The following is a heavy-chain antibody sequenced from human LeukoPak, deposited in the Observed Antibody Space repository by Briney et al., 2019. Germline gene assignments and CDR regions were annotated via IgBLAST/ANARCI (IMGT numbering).Heavy chain of an antibody. CDR1: GGSISSYY. J-gene: IGHJ4*02. V-gene: IGHV4-59*08. CDR3: ARRIAAADAFDY. D-gene: IGHD6-13*01. CDR2: IYYSGST. Sequence: PSETLSLTCTVSGGSISSYYWSWTRQPPGKGLEWIAYIYYSGSTNYNPSLKSRVTISVDTSKNQFSLKLSSVTAADTAVYYCARRIAAADAFDYWGQGTLVTVSS.